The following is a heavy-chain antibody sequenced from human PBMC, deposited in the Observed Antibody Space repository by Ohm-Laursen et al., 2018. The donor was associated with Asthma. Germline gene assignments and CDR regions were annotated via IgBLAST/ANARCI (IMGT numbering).Heavy chain of an antibody. D-gene: IGHD1-26*01. Sequence: SVKVSCKASGYTFTSYAMHWVRQAPGQRLEWMGWINAGNGNTKYSQKFQGRVTITRDTSASTAYMELSSLRSEDTAVYYCARDQASIVGATDAFDIWGQGTMVTVSS. CDR3: ARDQASIVGATDAFDI. CDR2: INAGNGNT. J-gene: IGHJ3*02. CDR1: GYTFTSYA. V-gene: IGHV1-3*01.